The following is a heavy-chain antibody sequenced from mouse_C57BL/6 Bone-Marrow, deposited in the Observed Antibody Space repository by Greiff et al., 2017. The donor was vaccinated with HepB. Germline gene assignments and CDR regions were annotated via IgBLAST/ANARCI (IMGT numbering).Heavy chain of an antibody. V-gene: IGHV14-2*01. Sequence: EVKLQESGAELVKPGASVKLSCTASGFNIKDYYMHWVKQRTEQGLEWIGRIDPEDGETKYAPKFQGKATITADTSSNTAYLQLISLTSEDTAVYYCAREVAYWGQGTLVTVSA. CDR1: GFNIKDYY. CDR2: IDPEDGET. CDR3: AREVAY. J-gene: IGHJ3*01.